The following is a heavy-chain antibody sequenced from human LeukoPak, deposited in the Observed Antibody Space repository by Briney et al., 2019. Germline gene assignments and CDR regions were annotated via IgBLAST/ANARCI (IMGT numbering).Heavy chain of an antibody. CDR1: GGTFSSYA. V-gene: IGHV1-69*05. CDR2: IIPIFGTA. CDR3: ASDYSNYVWVLVY. D-gene: IGHD4-11*01. J-gene: IGHJ4*02. Sequence: SVKVSCKASGGTFSSYAISWVRQAPGQGLEWMGGIIPIFGTANYAQKFQGRVTMTRDMSTSTVYMELSSLRSEDTAVYYCASDYSNYVWVLVYWGQGTLVTVSS.